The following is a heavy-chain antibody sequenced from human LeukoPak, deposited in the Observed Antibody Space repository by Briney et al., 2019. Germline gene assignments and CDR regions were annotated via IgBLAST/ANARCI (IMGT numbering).Heavy chain of an antibody. CDR2: IYYSGST. J-gene: IGHJ4*02. CDR1: GGSISSSTYY. CDR3: ARRDWGQYYFDY. Sequence: PSETLSLTGTVSGGSISSSTYYWGWIRQPPGKGLEWIGSIYYSGSTYYNPSLKSRVTISVAASKNPFSLKLSSVTAADTAVYYCARRDWGQYYFDYWGQGTLVTVSS. V-gene: IGHV4-39*01. D-gene: IGHD7-27*01.